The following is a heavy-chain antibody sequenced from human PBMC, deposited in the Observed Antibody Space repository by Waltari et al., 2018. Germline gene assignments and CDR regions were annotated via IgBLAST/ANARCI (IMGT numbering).Heavy chain of an antibody. D-gene: IGHD2-15*01. J-gene: IGHJ6*02. Sequence: QVQLVESGGGVVQPGRSLRLSCAASGFTFSSYGMHWVRQAPGKGLGGVAVIWYDGSNKYYADSVKGRFTISRDNSKNTLFLQMSGLRAEDTAMYYCAKDWSGGTCSNGCMDVWGQGTTVTVSS. V-gene: IGHV3-33*06. CDR3: AKDWSGGTCSNGCMDV. CDR1: GFTFSSYG. CDR2: IWYDGSNK.